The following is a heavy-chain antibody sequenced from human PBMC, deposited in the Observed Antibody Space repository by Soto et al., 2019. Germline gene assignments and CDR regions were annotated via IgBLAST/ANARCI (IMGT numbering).Heavy chain of an antibody. CDR2: IYYSGST. Sequence: SETLSLTCTVSGGSISSSSYYWGWIRQPPGKGLEWIGSIYYSGSTYYNPSLKSRVTISVDTSKNQFSLKLSSVTAADTAVYCCASLGPKVVTPGEGLVYYYYYGMDVWGQGTTVTVSS. CDR1: GGSISSSSYY. D-gene: IGHD2-21*02. CDR3: ASLGPKVVTPGEGLVYYYYYGMDV. J-gene: IGHJ6*02. V-gene: IGHV4-39*01.